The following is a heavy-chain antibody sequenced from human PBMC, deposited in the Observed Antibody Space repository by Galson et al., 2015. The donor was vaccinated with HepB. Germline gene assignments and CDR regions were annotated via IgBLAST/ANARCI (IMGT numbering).Heavy chain of an antibody. V-gene: IGHV3-53*01. CDR3: ARGGRFPSSVAFDI. Sequence: SLRLSCAASEFTVSSNYMSWVRQAPGKGLEWVSVVYSDGPTYYADSVKGRFTISRDNSKNTLFLQMNSLRAEDTAVYYCARGGRFPSSVAFDIWGRGTMVTVSA. CDR1: EFTVSSNY. D-gene: IGHD2-21*01. J-gene: IGHJ3*02. CDR2: VYSDGPT.